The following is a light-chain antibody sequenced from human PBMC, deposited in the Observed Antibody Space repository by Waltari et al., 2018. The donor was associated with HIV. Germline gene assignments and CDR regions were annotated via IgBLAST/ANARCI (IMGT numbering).Light chain of an antibody. Sequence: QSALPQPASVPGSPGQSIPLSCTGPSNAVGDFAHVSWYQPHPGQAPILLIYDYSNRPSGVSNRFSGSKSGNTASLTISGLQTEDESDYYCCSFSITSTVVFGGGTKVTVL. CDR1: SNAVGDFAH. J-gene: IGLJ2*01. CDR3: CSFSITSTVV. CDR2: DYS. V-gene: IGLV2-14*03.